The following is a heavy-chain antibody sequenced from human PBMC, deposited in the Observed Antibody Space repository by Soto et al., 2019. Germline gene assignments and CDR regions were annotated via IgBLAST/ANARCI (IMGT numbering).Heavy chain of an antibody. V-gene: IGHV3-33*01. Sequence: GGSLRLSCAASGFTFSRSGMHWVRQAPGKGLEWVAVIWYDGNNKYYADSVKGRFTISRDNSNNTLYLQMNSLRAEDTAVYYCARGSDYGDSARLDPWGQGTLVTVSS. D-gene: IGHD4-17*01. CDR3: ARGSDYGDSARLDP. CDR1: GFTFSRSG. CDR2: IWYDGNNK. J-gene: IGHJ5*02.